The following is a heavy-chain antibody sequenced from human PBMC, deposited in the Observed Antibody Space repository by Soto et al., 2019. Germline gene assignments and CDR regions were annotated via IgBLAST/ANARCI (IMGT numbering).Heavy chain of an antibody. CDR2: IYYRGST. Sequence: SETLSLTCTVSGGSISSYYWIWIRQPPGKGLEWIGYIYYRGSTNYNPSLKSRVTISVDTSKNQFSLKLSSVTAADTAMYYCARFNWYFDLWGRGTLVTVSS. J-gene: IGHJ2*01. V-gene: IGHV4-59*01. CDR1: GGSISSYY. CDR3: ARFNWYFDL.